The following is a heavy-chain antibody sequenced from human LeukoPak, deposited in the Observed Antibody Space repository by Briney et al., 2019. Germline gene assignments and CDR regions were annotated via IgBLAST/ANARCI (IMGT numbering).Heavy chain of an antibody. Sequence: GGSLRLSCAASGFTFSSYGLHWVRQAPGKGLEWVAVISYDGSNKYYADSVKGRFTISRDNSKNTLYLQMNSLRAEDTAVYYCAKDRIQLWLQLDYWGQGTLVTVSS. V-gene: IGHV3-30*18. D-gene: IGHD5-18*01. CDR2: ISYDGSNK. J-gene: IGHJ4*02. CDR1: GFTFSSYG. CDR3: AKDRIQLWLQLDY.